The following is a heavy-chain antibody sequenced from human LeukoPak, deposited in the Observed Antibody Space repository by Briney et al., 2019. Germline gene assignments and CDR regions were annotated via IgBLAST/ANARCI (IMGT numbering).Heavy chain of an antibody. J-gene: IGHJ4*02. CDR1: GFTFSSYA. V-gene: IGHV3-30-3*01. CDR3: ARDRSGTGPAVLYYFDY. Sequence: PGGSLRLSCAASGFTFSSYALHWVRQAPDRGLEWVAVISYDGINKYYADSVKGRFSMSRDNSKNTLFLRMNSLRAEDTAVYYCARDRSGTGPAVLYYFDYWGQGTLVTVSS. D-gene: IGHD1-26*01. CDR2: ISYDGINK.